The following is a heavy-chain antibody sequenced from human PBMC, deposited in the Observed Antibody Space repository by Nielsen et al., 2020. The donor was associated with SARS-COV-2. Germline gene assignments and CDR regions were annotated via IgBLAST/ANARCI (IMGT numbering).Heavy chain of an antibody. J-gene: IGHJ3*02. CDR3: AHTGSSWYSPQI. CDR1: GGTFSSYA. Sequence: SVKVSCKASGGTFSSYAISWVRQAPGQGLEWMGGIIPIFGTANYAQKFQGRVTITADESTSTAYMELSSLRSEDTAVYYCAHTGSSWYSPQIWGQGTMVTVSS. D-gene: IGHD6-13*01. CDR2: IIPIFGTA. V-gene: IGHV1-69*13.